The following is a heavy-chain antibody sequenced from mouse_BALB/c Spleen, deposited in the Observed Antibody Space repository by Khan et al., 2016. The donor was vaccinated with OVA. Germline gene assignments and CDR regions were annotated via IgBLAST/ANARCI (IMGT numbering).Heavy chain of an antibody. D-gene: IGHD4-1*01. V-gene: IGHV1S136*01. CDR2: INPDNAGT. J-gene: IGHJ3*01. Sequence: EVQLQESGPELVEPGASVKMSCKASGYTFTNYVIHWVKQKPGQGLEWIGYINPDNAGTRYNEKFKGKATLTSDISSTSAYMELLSLTSEASAVDYWEREASSWDFSFPYWGQGTLVTVSA. CDR3: EREASSWDFSFPY. CDR1: GYTFTNYV.